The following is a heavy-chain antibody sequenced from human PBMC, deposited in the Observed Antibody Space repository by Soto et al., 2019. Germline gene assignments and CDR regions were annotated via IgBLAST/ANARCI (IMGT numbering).Heavy chain of an antibody. CDR1: GFTFSSYG. CDR2: ISYDGSNK. J-gene: IGHJ4*02. Sequence: PGGSLRLSCGASGFTFSSYGMHWVRQAPGKGLEWVAVISYDGSNKYYADSVKGRFTISRDNSKNTLYLQMNSLRAEDTAVYYCAKDGSSWPKPEYYFDYWGQGTLVTVSS. CDR3: AKDGSSWPKPEYYFDY. V-gene: IGHV3-30*18. D-gene: IGHD6-13*01.